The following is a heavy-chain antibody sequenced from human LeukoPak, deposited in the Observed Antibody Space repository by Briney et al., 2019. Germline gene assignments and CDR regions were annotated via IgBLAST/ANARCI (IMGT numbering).Heavy chain of an antibody. CDR1: GYTFTSYY. D-gene: IGHD3-3*01. CDR3: ARGSLITIFGVDNWFDP. Sequence: ASVKVSCKASGYTFTSYYMHWVRQAPGQGLEWMGIINPSGGSTSYAQKFQGRVTMTRDTSTSTVYMELSSLRSEDTAVYYCARGSLITIFGVDNWFDPWGQGTLVTVSS. V-gene: IGHV1-46*01. J-gene: IGHJ5*02. CDR2: INPSGGST.